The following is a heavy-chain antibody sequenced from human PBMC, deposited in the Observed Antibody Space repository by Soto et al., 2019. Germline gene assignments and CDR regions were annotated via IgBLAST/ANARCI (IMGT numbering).Heavy chain of an antibody. V-gene: IGHV1-18*01. J-gene: IGHJ5*02. Sequence: QVQLVQSGAEVKKPGASVKVSCKASGYTFTSYGISWVRQAPGQGLEWMGWISAYNGNTNYAQKLQGRVTMTTDTSTSTAYMELRSLRSDDTAVYYCARDRSGGSSHARQTQFNWFDPWGQGTLVTVSS. D-gene: IGHD2-15*01. CDR3: ARDRSGGSSHARQTQFNWFDP. CDR2: ISAYNGNT. CDR1: GYTFTSYG.